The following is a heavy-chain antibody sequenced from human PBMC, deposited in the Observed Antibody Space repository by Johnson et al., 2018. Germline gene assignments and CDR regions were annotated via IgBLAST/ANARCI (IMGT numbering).Heavy chain of an antibody. D-gene: IGHD2-2*01. CDR1: GFTFSNYA. CDR3: AKRMSPRTLRWEAFDI. CDR2: IGGSGSST. Sequence: EVQLLESGGGLVQPGGSLRLTCAASGFTFSNYAMIWVRQAPGEGLDWVSAIGGSGSSTFYADSVKGRFTISRDNSKNTLYLQMNRLRAYDTAVYYCAKRMSPRTLRWEAFDIWGQGTMVTVSS. V-gene: IGHV3-23*01. J-gene: IGHJ3*02.